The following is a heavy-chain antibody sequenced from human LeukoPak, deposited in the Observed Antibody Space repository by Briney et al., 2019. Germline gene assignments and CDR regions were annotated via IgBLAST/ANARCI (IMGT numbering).Heavy chain of an antibody. D-gene: IGHD6-19*01. CDR3: ARDVVRYSSGWYTFDAFDI. CDR2: INPSGGST. CDR1: GYTFTSYY. Sequence: RASVKVSCKASGYTFTSYYMHWVRQAPGQGLEWMGIINPSGGSTSYAQKFQGRVTMTRDMSTSTVYMELSSLRSDDTAVYYCARDVVRYSSGWYTFDAFDIWGQGTMVTVSS. V-gene: IGHV1-46*01. J-gene: IGHJ3*02.